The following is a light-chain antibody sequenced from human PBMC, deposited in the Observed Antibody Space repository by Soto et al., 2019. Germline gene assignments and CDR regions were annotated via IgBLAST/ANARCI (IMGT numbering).Light chain of an antibody. CDR1: SSDVGGYNY. CDR3: SSYAGNNNPYV. CDR2: EVS. Sequence: QSALTQPPSASGSPGQSVTISCTGTSSDVGGYNYVSWYQHHPGKAPKLMVSEVSKRPSGVPDRFSGSKSDNTASLTVSGLQAKDEADYYCSSYAGNNNPYVFGTGTKVTVL. J-gene: IGLJ1*01. V-gene: IGLV2-8*01.